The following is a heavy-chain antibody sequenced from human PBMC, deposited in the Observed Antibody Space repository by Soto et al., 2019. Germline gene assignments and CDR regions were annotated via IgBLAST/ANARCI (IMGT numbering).Heavy chain of an antibody. CDR1: GFTFSGHG. J-gene: IGHJ4*02. Sequence: QVQLVESGGGVVQPGTSLRLSCAASGFTFSGHGKHWVRQAPGKGLEWMAVMWYAGSKKYYGDSVKGRFTISRDNSKKTLFLQMSSVRVEDTAVYYCARGRGGDYGGNSGYYDYWGQGTLVTVSS. D-gene: IGHD4-17*01. CDR2: MWYAGSKK. CDR3: ARGRGGDYGGNSGYYDY. V-gene: IGHV3-33*01.